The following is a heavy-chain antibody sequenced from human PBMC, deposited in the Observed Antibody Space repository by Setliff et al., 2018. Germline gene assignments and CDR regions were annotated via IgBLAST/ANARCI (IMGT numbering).Heavy chain of an antibody. CDR1: GFTLSDYW. D-gene: IGHD3-16*01. V-gene: IGHV3-7*01. CDR3: ARAQGRYYYNWFDP. Sequence: LSLSCAASGFTLSDYWMAWVRQAPGKGLEWVANIKQDGGEKYYADSVKGRFTISRDNAKNSLYLQMNSLRAEDTAVYYCARAQGRYYYNWFDPWGQGTLVTVSS. J-gene: IGHJ5*02. CDR2: IKQDGGEK.